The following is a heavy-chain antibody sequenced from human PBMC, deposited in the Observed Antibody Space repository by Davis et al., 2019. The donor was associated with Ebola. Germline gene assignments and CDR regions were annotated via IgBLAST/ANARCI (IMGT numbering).Heavy chain of an antibody. CDR1: GGSISSSSYY. J-gene: IGHJ6*03. D-gene: IGHD6-6*01. CDR2: IYYSGST. Sequence: PGGSLRLSCTVSGGSISSSSYYWSWIRQPPGKGLEWIGYIYYSGSTNYNPSLKSRVTISVDTSKNQFSLKLSSVTAADTAVYYCARDRPDGIAARDYYYYYMDVWGKGTTVTVSS. CDR3: ARDRPDGIAARDYYYYYMDV. V-gene: IGHV4-61*01.